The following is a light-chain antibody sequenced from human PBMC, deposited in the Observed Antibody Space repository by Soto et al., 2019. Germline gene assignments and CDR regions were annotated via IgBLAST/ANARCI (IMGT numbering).Light chain of an antibody. CDR3: QQYGRSPFT. J-gene: IGKJ5*01. Sequence: EIVLTQSPGTLSLSPGERATLSCRASQSVSSNNLAWYQQRPGQAPRVVIYGASTRATGIPERFSGSGSGTDFTLTISRLEPEDFAVYYCQQYGRSPFTFGPGTRLEIK. CDR1: QSVSSNN. CDR2: GAS. V-gene: IGKV3-20*01.